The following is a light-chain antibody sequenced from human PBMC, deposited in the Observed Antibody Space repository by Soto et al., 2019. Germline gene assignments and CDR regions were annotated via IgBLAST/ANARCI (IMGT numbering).Light chain of an antibody. CDR2: AAS. V-gene: IGKV1-8*01. Sequence: LVSQSPSSFSASPGDRVTITCRASQDISSYLAWYQQKPGKAPKLLIYAASTLQSGVPSRFSGSGSGTDFTLTISCLQSEDFATYYCQQYYSYPITFGQGTRLEIK. CDR1: QDISSY. J-gene: IGKJ5*01. CDR3: QQYYSYPIT.